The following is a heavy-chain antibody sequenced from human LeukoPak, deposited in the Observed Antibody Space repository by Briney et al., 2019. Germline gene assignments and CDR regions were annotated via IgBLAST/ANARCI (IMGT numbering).Heavy chain of an antibody. Sequence: GRSPRLSCAASGLTFSSYGMHWIRQAPGKGLEWVSYISSSSSYTNYADSVKGRFTISRDNAKNSLYLQMNSLRAEDTAVYYCARVGSYKFDYWGQGTLDTVSS. CDR2: ISSSSSYT. D-gene: IGHD5-24*01. J-gene: IGHJ4*02. CDR1: GLTFSSYG. V-gene: IGHV3-21*05. CDR3: ARVGSYKFDY.